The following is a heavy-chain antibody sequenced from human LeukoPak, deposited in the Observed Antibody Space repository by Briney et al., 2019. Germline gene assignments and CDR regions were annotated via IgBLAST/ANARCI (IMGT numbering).Heavy chain of an antibody. CDR1: GFTFSSYA. CDR3: ARKTDIVATTLSFDY. V-gene: IGHV3-23*01. Sequence: GGSLRLSCAASGFTFSSYAMSWVRQAPGKGLEWVSGISGSGDSTNYADSVKGRFTISRDNSKNTLYLQMNNLRAEDTAVYYCARKTDIVATTLSFDYWGQGTLVTVSS. J-gene: IGHJ4*02. D-gene: IGHD5-12*01. CDR2: ISGSGDST.